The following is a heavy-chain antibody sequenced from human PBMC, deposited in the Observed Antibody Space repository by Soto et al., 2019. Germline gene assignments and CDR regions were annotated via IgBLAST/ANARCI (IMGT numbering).Heavy chain of an antibody. CDR3: ARDRLPGRYCSGGSCYTDCFDP. CDR1: GYTFTNYG. J-gene: IGHJ5*02. D-gene: IGHD2-15*01. V-gene: IGHV1-18*01. CDR2: ISAYNGNT. Sequence: QVQLVQSGAEVKKPGASVKVSCKASGYTFTNYGINWVRQAPGQGLEWMGWISAYNGNTNYAQKLQGRVTMTTDTSTSTAYMELRSLRSDDTAVYYCARDRLPGRYCSGGSCYTDCFDPWGQGTLVTVSS.